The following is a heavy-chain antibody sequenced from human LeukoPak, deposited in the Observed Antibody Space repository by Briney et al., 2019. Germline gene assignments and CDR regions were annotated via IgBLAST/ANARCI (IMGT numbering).Heavy chain of an antibody. J-gene: IGHJ4*02. V-gene: IGHV3-9*01. Sequence: PGGSLRLSCAASGFTFDDYAMHWVRQVPGKGLEWVSGISWNRGNIGYADSVKGRFTISRDNTKSSLYLQMNSLRAEDTALYYCARASRLGELSLFDYWGQGTLVTVPS. CDR1: GFTFDDYA. D-gene: IGHD3-16*02. CDR3: ARASRLGELSLFDY. CDR2: ISWNRGNI.